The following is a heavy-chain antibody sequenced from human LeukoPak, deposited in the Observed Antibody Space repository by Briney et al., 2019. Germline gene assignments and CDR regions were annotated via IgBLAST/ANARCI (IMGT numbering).Heavy chain of an antibody. D-gene: IGHD3-3*01. V-gene: IGHV1-2*02. J-gene: IGHJ6*03. Sequence: GASVKVSCKASGYTFTGYYMHWVRQAPGQGLEWMGWINPNSGGTNYAQKFQGRVTTTRDTSISTAYMELSRLRSDDTAVYYCARGVSGVTIFGVVIRAYYMDVWGKGTTVTVSS. CDR3: ARGVSGVTIFGVVIRAYYMDV. CDR2: INPNSGGT. CDR1: GYTFTGYY.